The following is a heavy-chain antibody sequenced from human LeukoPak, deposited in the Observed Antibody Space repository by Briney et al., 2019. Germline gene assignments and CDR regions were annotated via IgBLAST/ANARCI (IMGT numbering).Heavy chain of an antibody. J-gene: IGHJ3*02. Sequence: PGGSLRLSCAASGFTFSTYAMSWVRQAPGQGLEWVSAITGSGGSTHYADSVKGRFTISRDNSKNTLYLQMNSLRAEDTAVYYCAKALVGATAHAFDIWGQGTMVTVSS. V-gene: IGHV3-23*01. D-gene: IGHD1-26*01. CDR3: AKALVGATAHAFDI. CDR1: GFTFSTYA. CDR2: ITGSGGST.